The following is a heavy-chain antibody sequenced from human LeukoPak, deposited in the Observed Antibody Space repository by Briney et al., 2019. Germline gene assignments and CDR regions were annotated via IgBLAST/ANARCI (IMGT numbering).Heavy chain of an antibody. J-gene: IGHJ4*02. CDR1: GYTFTSYG. D-gene: IGHD3-22*01. Sequence: ASVKVSCTASGYTFTSYGISWVRQAPGQGLEWMGGISAYNGNTNYAQKLQGRVTMTTDTSTSTAYMELRSLRSDDTAVYYCARRYYDSSGYNFDYWGQGTLVTVSS. CDR2: ISAYNGNT. CDR3: ARRYYDSSGYNFDY. V-gene: IGHV1-18*01.